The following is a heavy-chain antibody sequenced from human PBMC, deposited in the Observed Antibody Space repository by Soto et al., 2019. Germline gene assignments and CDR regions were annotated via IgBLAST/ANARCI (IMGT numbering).Heavy chain of an antibody. CDR3: ARHSGRYSSSWYGY. CDR1: GGSISSYY. D-gene: IGHD6-13*01. Sequence: QVQLQESGPGLVKPSETLSLTCTVSGGSISSYYWSWIRQPPGKGLEWIGYIYYSGSTNYNPSLTSRVTXXVXTXXNQFSLKLSSVTAADTAVYYCARHSGRYSSSWYGYWGQGTLVTVSS. CDR2: IYYSGST. J-gene: IGHJ4*02. V-gene: IGHV4-59*08.